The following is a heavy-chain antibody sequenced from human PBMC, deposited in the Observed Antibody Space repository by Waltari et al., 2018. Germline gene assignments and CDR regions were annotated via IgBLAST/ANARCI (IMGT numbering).Heavy chain of an antibody. Sequence: EVQLVESGGGLVQPGRSLRLSCTTSGFTLGAHALSWFRQAPGKGLEWVGCIRSKIYGGTADYAASVKGRFTVSRDDSKSIAYLQMDSLKTEDTAVYYCSRVSASGDGMDVWGQGTTVTVSS. V-gene: IGHV3-49*03. CDR1: GFTLGAHA. CDR3: SRVSASGDGMDV. J-gene: IGHJ6*02. D-gene: IGHD3-16*01. CDR2: IRSKIYGGTA.